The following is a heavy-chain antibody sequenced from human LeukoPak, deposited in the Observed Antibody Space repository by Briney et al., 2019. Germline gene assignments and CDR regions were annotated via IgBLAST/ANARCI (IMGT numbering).Heavy chain of an antibody. CDR1: GFTFTRDV. CDR2: VSESGSNR. J-gene: IGHJ4*02. V-gene: IGHV3-23*01. CDR3: ANRHDSSGYFFNY. Sequence: GGSLRLSCVASGFTFTRDVMSWVRQAPGKGLEWVSSVSESGSNRYYADSVKGRFSISRDNSKNMLYLQMGSLRAEDTATYYCANRHDSSGYFFNYWGQGTLVTVSS. D-gene: IGHD3-22*01.